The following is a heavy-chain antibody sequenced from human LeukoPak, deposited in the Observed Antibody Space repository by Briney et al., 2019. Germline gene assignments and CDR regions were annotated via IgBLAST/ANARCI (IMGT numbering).Heavy chain of an antibody. CDR1: GFTFSSYG. V-gene: IGHV3-33*01. D-gene: IGHD4-17*01. Sequence: PGRSLRLSCAASGFTFSSYGMHWVRQAPGKGLEWVAVIWYDGSNKYYADSVKGRFTISRDNSKNTLYLQMNSLRAEDTAVYYCARDIYGDYRVDYGMDVWGQGTTVTVSS. CDR3: ARDIYGDYRVDYGMDV. J-gene: IGHJ6*02. CDR2: IWYDGSNK.